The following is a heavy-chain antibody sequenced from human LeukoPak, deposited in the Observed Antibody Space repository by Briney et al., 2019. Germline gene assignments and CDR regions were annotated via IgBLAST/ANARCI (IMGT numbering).Heavy chain of an antibody. Sequence: SETLSLTCTVSGGSISSGGYYWSWIRQHPGKGLEWIGYIYYSGSTYYNPSLKSRLTISVDTSKNPFSLKLSSVTAADTAVYYWAGGIAAPPGYWSQGTLVTVSS. CDR1: GGSISSGGYY. CDR3: AGGIAAPPGY. CDR2: IYYSGST. D-gene: IGHD6-13*01. V-gene: IGHV4-31*03. J-gene: IGHJ4*02.